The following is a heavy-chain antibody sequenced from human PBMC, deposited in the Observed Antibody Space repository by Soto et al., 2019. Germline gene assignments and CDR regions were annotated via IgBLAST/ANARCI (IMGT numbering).Heavy chain of an antibody. CDR1: GFTFSSYG. J-gene: IGHJ4*02. V-gene: IGHV3-30*18. CDR2: ISYDGSNK. Sequence: GGSLRLSCAASGFTFSSYGMHWVRQAPGKGLEWVAVISYDGSNKYYADSVKGRFTISRDNSKNTLYLQMNSLRAEDTAVYYCAKDLYGFRDYGGNGLDFWGQGTLGTVSS. D-gene: IGHD4-17*01. CDR3: AKDLYGFRDYGGNGLDF.